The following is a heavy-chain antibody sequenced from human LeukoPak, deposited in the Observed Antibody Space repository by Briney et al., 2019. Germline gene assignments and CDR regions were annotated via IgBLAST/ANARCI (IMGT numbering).Heavy chain of an antibody. CDR3: ARAASSWSFDY. J-gene: IGHJ4*02. Sequence: PSETLSLTCTVSGVSISNYYWSWIRQPPGKGLEWIGYIYYSGSPNYSPSLKSRVTISVDTSKNQFSLKLSSVTAADTAVYYCARAASSWSFDYWGQGTLVTVSS. CDR2: IYYSGSP. CDR1: GVSISNYY. D-gene: IGHD6-13*01. V-gene: IGHV4-59*01.